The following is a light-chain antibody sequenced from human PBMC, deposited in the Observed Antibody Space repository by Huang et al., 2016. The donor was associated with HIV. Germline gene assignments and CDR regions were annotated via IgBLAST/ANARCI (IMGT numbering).Light chain of an antibody. CDR3: QKYDSYPWT. CDR2: GAS. CDR1: QVISSA. Sequence: HLPQSPSSLSAKVGAGVVLTCRAGQVISSALAWLQQKPGKPPRLLIHGASALETGVPGRFSGSESGTEFTLTISSLQPDDFATYFCQKYDSYPWTFGQGTKVEIK. J-gene: IGKJ1*01. V-gene: IGKV1-13*02.